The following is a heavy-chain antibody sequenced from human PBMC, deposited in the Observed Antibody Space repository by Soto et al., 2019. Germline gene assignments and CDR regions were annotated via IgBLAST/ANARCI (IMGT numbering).Heavy chain of an antibody. CDR2: IYYSGST. V-gene: IGHV4-31*03. Sequence: SETLSLTCTVSGGSISSGGYYWSWIRQHPGKGLEWIGYIYYSGSTYYNPSLKSRVTISVDTSKNQFSLKLGSVTAADTAVYYRERDDEELHGWFDTWGQGTLVTVSS. J-gene: IGHJ5*02. CDR1: GGSISSGGYY. D-gene: IGHD1-7*01. CDR3: ERDDEELHGWFDT.